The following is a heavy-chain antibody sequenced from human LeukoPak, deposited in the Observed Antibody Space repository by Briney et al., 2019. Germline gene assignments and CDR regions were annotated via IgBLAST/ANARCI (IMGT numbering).Heavy chain of an antibody. CDR3: TRGGNFCFDS. J-gene: IGHJ4*02. CDR1: GFTFSNSW. V-gene: IGHV3-7*01. Sequence: AGGSLRLSCAASGFTFSNSWMQWVRQAPGKGLECVASIKQDGSEKYYMDSVKGRFTISRDNAKNSLFLQMNSLRAEDTAVYHCTRGGNFCFDSWGQGSPVTVSS. CDR2: IKQDGSEK. D-gene: IGHD2/OR15-2a*01.